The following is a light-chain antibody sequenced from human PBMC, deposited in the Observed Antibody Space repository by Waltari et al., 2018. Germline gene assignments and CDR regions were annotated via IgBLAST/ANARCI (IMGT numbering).Light chain of an antibody. Sequence: SSVLTQSASLPVCPGQTARLHCSGDAVPNPYASRYQQKPGPAPVLVMYKDSERPSRIPERFSGSSSGTTVTLTITAVQAEDEADYYCHSADNSNSYQVFGGGTKLTVL. CDR1: AVPNPY. J-gene: IGLJ2*01. CDR3: HSADNSNSYQV. V-gene: IGLV3-25*03. CDR2: KDS.